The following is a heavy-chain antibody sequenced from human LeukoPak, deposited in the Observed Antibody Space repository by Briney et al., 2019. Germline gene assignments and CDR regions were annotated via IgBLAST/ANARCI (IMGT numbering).Heavy chain of an antibody. CDR1: GGSISSSNW. J-gene: IGHJ6*02. CDR2: IYHSGST. CDR3: ASGEVGVVYRAGGRYYYYYHAMDV. Sequence: PSETLSLTCAVSGGSISSSNWWSWVRQPPGKGLEWIGEIYHSGSTNYNPSLKSRVTISVDKSKNQFSLKLSSVTAADTAVYYCASGEVGVVYRAGGRYYYYYHAMDVWGQGTTVTVSS. D-gene: IGHD2-15*01. V-gene: IGHV4-4*02.